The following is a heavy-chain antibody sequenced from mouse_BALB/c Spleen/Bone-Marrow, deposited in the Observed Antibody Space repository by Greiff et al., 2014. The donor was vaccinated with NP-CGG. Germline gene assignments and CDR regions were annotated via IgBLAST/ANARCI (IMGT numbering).Heavy chain of an antibody. CDR1: GYAFTNYL. J-gene: IGHJ3*01. D-gene: IGHD2-13*01. CDR3: ARRDGDYAWFAY. V-gene: IGHV1-54*03. Sequence: LEESGAELVRPGTSVKLSCKASGYAFTNYLIEWVKQRPGQGLEWIGVINPGSGGTNYNEKFKGKATLTADKSSSTAYMQLSSLTSDDSAVYFCARRDGDYAWFAYWGQGTLVTVSA. CDR2: INPGSGGT.